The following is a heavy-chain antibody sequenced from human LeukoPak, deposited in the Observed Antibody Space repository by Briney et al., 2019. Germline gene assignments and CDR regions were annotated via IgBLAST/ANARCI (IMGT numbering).Heavy chain of an antibody. CDR1: NYSIVSGYY. J-gene: IGHJ4*02. Sequence: PSETLSLTCSVSNYSIVSGYYWGWIRQPPGKGLEWIGSIYHSGNTYYNPSLKSRVTISVDTSKNQFSLKLTSVTAADTAVYYCARETSLPGFASGLGFNYWGQGILVTVSS. D-gene: IGHD6-19*01. CDR3: ARETSLPGFASGLGFNY. V-gene: IGHV4-38-2*02. CDR2: IYHSGNT.